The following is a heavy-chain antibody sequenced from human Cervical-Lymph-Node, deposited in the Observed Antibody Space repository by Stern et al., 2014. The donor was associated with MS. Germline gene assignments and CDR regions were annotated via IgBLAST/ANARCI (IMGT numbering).Heavy chain of an antibody. D-gene: IGHD1-26*01. CDR2: ISYDGRDK. CDR1: GFVFRRYA. J-gene: IGHJ4*02. Sequence: VHLAESEGGVVQPGRSLRLSCAASGFVFRRYALPWVRQAPGQGLELVALISYDGRDKYYTDSVKGRFTVSRDNSNNTVDLEMNSLRLEDTAVYYCAKGGSGRYLDWGQGSLVTVSS. CDR3: AKGGSGRYLD. V-gene: IGHV3-30*04.